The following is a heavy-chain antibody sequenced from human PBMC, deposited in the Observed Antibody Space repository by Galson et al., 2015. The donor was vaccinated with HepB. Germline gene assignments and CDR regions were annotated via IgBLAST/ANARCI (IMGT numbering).Heavy chain of an antibody. CDR1: GGTFSSYA. J-gene: IGHJ3*02. D-gene: IGHD6-13*01. V-gene: IGHV1-69*13. CDR3: ARERRIAAELVRELLSGPDAFDI. CDR2: IIPIFGTA. Sequence: SVKVSCKASGGTFSSYAISWVRQAPGQGLEWMGGIIPIFGTANYAQKFQGRVTITADESTSTAYMELSSLRSEDTAVYYCARERRIAAELVRELLSGPDAFDIWGQGTMVTVSS.